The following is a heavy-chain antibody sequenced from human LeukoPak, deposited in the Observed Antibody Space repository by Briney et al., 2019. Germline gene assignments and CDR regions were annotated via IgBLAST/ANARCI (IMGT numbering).Heavy chain of an antibody. Sequence: GESLKISCKGSGYSFTSYWIGWVRQMPGKGLEWMGIIYPGDSDTRYSPSFQGQVTISADKSISTAYLQWSSLKASHTAMYYCARLLRNIAAAVYYFDYWGQGTLVTVSS. CDR3: ARLLRNIAAAVYYFDY. J-gene: IGHJ4*02. V-gene: IGHV5-51*01. D-gene: IGHD6-13*01. CDR1: GYSFTSYW. CDR2: IYPGDSDT.